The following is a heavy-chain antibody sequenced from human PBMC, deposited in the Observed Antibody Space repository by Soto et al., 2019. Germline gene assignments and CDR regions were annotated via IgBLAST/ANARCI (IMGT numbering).Heavy chain of an antibody. CDR2: ITSNGNFL. D-gene: IGHD4-17*01. Sequence: GGSLRLSCATSGFPFYVYGMTWVRQAPGKGLEWVSSITSNGNFLYYADAVRGRFSISRDNPKTSVSLEMNNLRAEDTAVYYCTRSDYGDAPGYWGQGTLVTVSS. J-gene: IGHJ4*02. CDR3: TRSDYGDAPGY. V-gene: IGHV3-21*01. CDR1: GFPFYVYG.